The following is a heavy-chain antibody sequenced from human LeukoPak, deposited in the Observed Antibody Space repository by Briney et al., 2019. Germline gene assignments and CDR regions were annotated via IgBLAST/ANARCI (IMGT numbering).Heavy chain of an antibody. J-gene: IGHJ4*02. CDR3: ARQGSSLPSDY. Sequence: SETLSLTCPVSGGSIRRSGYYWVWIRQPPGKGLEWIVSIYYSGSTYYNPSLKSRVTISVDTSKNQFSLKLSSVTAADTAVYYCARQGSSLPSDYWGQGTLVTVSS. CDR2: IYYSGST. D-gene: IGHD2-2*01. V-gene: IGHV4-39*01. CDR1: GGSIRRSGYY.